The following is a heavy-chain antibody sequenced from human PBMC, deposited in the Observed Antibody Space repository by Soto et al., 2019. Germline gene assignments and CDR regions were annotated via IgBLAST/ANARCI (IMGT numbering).Heavy chain of an antibody. Sequence: KTSETLSLTCTVSGGSISSYYWSWIRQPAGKGLEWIGRIYSDGSTAYKSSLKSRVTMSVDTSKNQFSLRLSFVTAADTAVYYCARRVLAAAGDYYDSWGQGTLVTVSS. D-gene: IGHD6-13*01. V-gene: IGHV4-4*07. J-gene: IGHJ4*02. CDR2: IYSDGST. CDR1: GGSISSYY. CDR3: ARRVLAAAGDYYDS.